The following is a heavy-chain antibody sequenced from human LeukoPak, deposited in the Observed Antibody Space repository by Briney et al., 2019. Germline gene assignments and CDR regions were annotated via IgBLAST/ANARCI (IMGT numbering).Heavy chain of an antibody. V-gene: IGHV3-7*04. CDR3: ARDWRGFSTSNAC. J-gene: IGHJ4*02. Sequence: GWSLRLSCAASGFTVISHWMSWVRQAPGKGRDGVAIINQDGNEKYYVDSVKGRITISSNNAKNSLYLEMNSLRAEATAVYYCARDWRGFSTSNACWGQGTLVTVYS. D-gene: IGHD5-12*01. CDR1: GFTVISHW. CDR2: INQDGNEK.